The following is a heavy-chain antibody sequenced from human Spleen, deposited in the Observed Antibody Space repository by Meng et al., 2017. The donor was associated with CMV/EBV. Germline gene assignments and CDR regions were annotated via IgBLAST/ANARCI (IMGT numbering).Heavy chain of an antibody. CDR1: GFTFSSYT. D-gene: IGHD7-27*01. V-gene: IGHV3-21*01. J-gene: IGHJ3*01. CDR3: ARSSAGDFFDL. Sequence: SCAASGFTFSSYTLNWVRQAPGKGLEWVSSITSSSSYIYFVESLRCRFTISRDNAKISLYLQMNSLRVDDTAVYFCARSSAGDFFDLWGQGTMVTVSS. CDR2: ITSSSSYI.